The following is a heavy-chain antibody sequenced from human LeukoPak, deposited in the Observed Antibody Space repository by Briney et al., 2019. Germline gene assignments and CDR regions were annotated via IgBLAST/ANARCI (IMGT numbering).Heavy chain of an antibody. V-gene: IGHV3-23*01. D-gene: IGHD6-13*01. J-gene: IGHJ6*03. CDR1: GFTFSSYA. CDR2: ISGSGGST. CDR3: AKDYSSSWYYYYMDV. Sequence: GGSLRLSCAASGFTFSSYAMSWVRQAPGKGLEWVSAISGSGGSTYYADSVKGRFTISRDNSKNTLYLQMNSLRAEDTAVYYCAKDYSSSWYYYYMDVWGKGTTVTVSS.